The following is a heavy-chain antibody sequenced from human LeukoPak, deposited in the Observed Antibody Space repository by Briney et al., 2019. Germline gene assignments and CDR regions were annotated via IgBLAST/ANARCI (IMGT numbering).Heavy chain of an antibody. CDR2: ISGSGDST. J-gene: IGHJ4*02. V-gene: IGHV3-23*01. CDR3: AKGGAGYCSSTSCLYYFDY. D-gene: IGHD2-2*01. CDR1: GFTFSSYW. Sequence: PGGSLRLSCGASGFTFSSYWMHGGRQAPGKGLEWVSSISGSGDSTYYADSVKGRFTISRDNSKNTLLLQMNSPSAEDTAVYYCAKGGAGYCSSTSCLYYFDYWGQGTLVTVST.